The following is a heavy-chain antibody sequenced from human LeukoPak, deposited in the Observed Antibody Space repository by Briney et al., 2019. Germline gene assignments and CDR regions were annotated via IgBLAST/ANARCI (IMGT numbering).Heavy chain of an antibody. Sequence: GESLKISCKGSGYSFTTYWIGWVRQMPGKGLEWMEIIYPGDSDIRYSPSFQGQVTFSADKSISTAYLQWSSLKASDTAMYYCARLEKGTMIYWGQGTLVTVSS. D-gene: IGHD3-22*01. CDR3: ARLEKGTMIY. CDR2: IYPGDSDI. CDR1: GYSFTTYW. J-gene: IGHJ1*01. V-gene: IGHV5-51*01.